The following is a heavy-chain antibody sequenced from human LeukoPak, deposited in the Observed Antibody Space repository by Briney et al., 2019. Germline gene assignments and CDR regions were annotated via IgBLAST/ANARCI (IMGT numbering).Heavy chain of an antibody. Sequence: GGSLRLSCAASGFTFSSYWMHWVRQAPGKGLVWVSRINSDRSSTTYADSVKGRFTISRDNAKNTLYLHMNGLRADDTAVYYCVYGGNSTCFDIWGQGTMVTVSS. CDR2: INSDRSST. D-gene: IGHD4-23*01. CDR3: VYGGNSTCFDI. J-gene: IGHJ3*02. V-gene: IGHV3-74*01. CDR1: GFTFSSYW.